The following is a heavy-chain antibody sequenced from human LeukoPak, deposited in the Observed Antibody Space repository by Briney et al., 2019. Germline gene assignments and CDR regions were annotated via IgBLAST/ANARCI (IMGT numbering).Heavy chain of an antibody. CDR1: GYTFTGYY. CDR3: ARDLWFGDPPYYYGMDV. CDR2: INPNSGGT. D-gene: IGHD3-10*01. Sequence: GASVKVSCKASGYTFTGYYMHWVRQAPGQGLEWMGWINPNSGGTNYAQKFQGWVTMTRDTSISTAYMELSRLRSDDTAVYYCARDLWFGDPPYYYGMDVWGQGTTVTVSS. V-gene: IGHV1-2*04. J-gene: IGHJ6*02.